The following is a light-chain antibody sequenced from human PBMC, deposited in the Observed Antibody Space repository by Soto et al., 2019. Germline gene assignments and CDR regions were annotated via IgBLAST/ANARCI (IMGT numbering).Light chain of an antibody. V-gene: IGKV1-5*01. J-gene: IGKJ1*01. CDR2: DVS. CDR1: ESISRW. Sequence: DIQMTQSPSTLSASVGDRVTITCRASESISRWLAWYQQKPGKTPTVLIYDVSTLQSGVPSRFSGGGSGTECTLTITSLQPDDSPTSYCQEYTTYSRTFGQGTKVDVK. CDR3: QEYTTYSRT.